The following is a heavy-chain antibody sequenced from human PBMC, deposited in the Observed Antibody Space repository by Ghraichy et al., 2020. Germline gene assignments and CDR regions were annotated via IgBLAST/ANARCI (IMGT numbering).Heavy chain of an antibody. CDR1: GGSFSGYY. CDR3: ARTGWGGYYFDY. V-gene: IGHV4-34*01. Sequence: SETLSLTCAVYGGSFSGYYWSWIRQPPGKGLEWIGEINHSGSTNYNPSLKSRVTISVDTSKNQFSLKLSSVTAADTAVYYCARTGWGGYYFDYWGQGTLVTVSS. J-gene: IGHJ4*02. D-gene: IGHD7-27*01. CDR2: INHSGST.